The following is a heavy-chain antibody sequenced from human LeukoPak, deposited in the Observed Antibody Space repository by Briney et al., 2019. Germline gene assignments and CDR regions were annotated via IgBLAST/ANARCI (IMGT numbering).Heavy chain of an antibody. CDR3: ARDHGYSGYDIDY. Sequence: PGGSLRLSCAASGFTFSSYEMNWVRQAPGKGLEWVSYISSRGSTIYYADSVKGRFTISRDNAKNSLYLQMNSLRAEDTAVYYCARDHGYSGYDIDYWGQGTLVTVSS. CDR2: ISSRGSTI. J-gene: IGHJ4*02. CDR1: GFTFSSYE. V-gene: IGHV3-48*03. D-gene: IGHD5-12*01.